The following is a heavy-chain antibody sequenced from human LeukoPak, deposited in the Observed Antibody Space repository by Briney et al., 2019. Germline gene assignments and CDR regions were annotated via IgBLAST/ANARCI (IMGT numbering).Heavy chain of an antibody. J-gene: IGHJ4*02. CDR1: GFTFNNYA. D-gene: IGHD4-17*01. CDR3: ARDYADYVGYFFFDY. Sequence: GGSLRLSCAASGFTFNNYAMNWVRQAPGKGLEWVSSISGGGETTYYADSVKGRSTISRDNSQNTLYLQMNSLRAEDTAVYYCARDYADYVGYFFFDYWGQGTLVTVSS. CDR2: ISGGGETT. V-gene: IGHV3-23*01.